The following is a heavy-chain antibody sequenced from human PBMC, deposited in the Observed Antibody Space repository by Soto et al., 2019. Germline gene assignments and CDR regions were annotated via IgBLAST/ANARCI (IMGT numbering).Heavy chain of an antibody. J-gene: IGHJ6*03. CDR2: INESGSP. V-gene: IGHV4-34*01. D-gene: IGHD3-10*01. Sequence: QVQLQQWGAGLLKPSETLSLTCAVYGASLSGYYWTWIRQSPGKGLEWIAEINESGSPNYSPSLTSRVTLSIVTSMNHVALTFSSVTAADTAGYYCGGGRHYGSGSYSIRSGFQYYFYIDVWGKGTTGTVSS. CDR1: GASLSGYY. CDR3: GGGRHYGSGSYSIRSGFQYYFYIDV.